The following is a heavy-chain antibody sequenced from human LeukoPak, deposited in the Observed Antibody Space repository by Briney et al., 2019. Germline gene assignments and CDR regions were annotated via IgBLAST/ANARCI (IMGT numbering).Heavy chain of an antibody. D-gene: IGHD6-6*01. J-gene: IGHJ6*02. V-gene: IGHV3-13*01. CDR2: IGRSGDT. CDR3: ARAPPYSSASWGYYGMDV. Sequence: TGGSLRLSCAASEFTFSNAELHWVRQVTGKGLEWVSAIGRSGDTYYSDSAKGRFIISRENAKNSLYLQMNSLRAGDTAVYYCARAPPYSSASWGYYGMDVWGQGTTVTVSS. CDR1: EFTFSNAE.